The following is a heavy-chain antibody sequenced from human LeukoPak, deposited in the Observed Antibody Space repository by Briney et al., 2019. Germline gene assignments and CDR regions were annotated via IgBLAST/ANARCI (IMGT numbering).Heavy chain of an antibody. CDR2: IYYSGST. D-gene: IGHD3-22*01. V-gene: IGHV4-39*07. CDR3: ARVSVIVVVITTVSGYYFDY. Sequence: PSETLSLTCTVSGGSISSSSYYWGWIRQPPGKGLEWIGSIYYSGSTYYNPSLKSRVTISVDTSKNQFSLKLSSVTAADTAVYYCARVSVIVVVITTVSGYYFDYWGQGTLVTVSS. J-gene: IGHJ4*02. CDR1: GGSISSSSYY.